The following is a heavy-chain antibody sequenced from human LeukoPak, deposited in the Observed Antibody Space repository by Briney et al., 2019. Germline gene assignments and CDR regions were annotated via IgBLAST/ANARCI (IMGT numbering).Heavy chain of an antibody. Sequence: GGSLRLSCAASGFTFSSYWMHWVRQAPGKGLVWVSRINSDGSSTSYADSVKGRFTISRDNAKNTLYLQMNSLRAEDTAAYYCARDRVAEYYFDYWGQGTLVTVSS. V-gene: IGHV3-74*01. J-gene: IGHJ4*02. D-gene: IGHD2-15*01. CDR1: GFTFSSYW. CDR2: INSDGSST. CDR3: ARDRVAEYYFDY.